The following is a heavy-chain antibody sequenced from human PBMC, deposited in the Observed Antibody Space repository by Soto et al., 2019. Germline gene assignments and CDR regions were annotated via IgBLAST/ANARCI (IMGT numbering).Heavy chain of an antibody. D-gene: IGHD6-6*01. V-gene: IGHV3-30*18. J-gene: IGHJ4*02. CDR3: EKDGGVYSSSWNFHY. Sequence: GGSLRLSCAASGFTFSSYGMHWVRQAPGKGLEWVAVISYDGSNKYYADSVKGRFTISRDNSKNTLYLQMNSLRAEDTAVYYCEKDGGVYSSSWNFHYWGQGTLVTVSS. CDR2: ISYDGSNK. CDR1: GFTFSSYG.